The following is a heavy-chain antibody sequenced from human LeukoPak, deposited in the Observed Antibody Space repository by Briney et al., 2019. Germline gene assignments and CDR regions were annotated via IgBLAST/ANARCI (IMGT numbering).Heavy chain of an antibody. V-gene: IGHV3-23*01. J-gene: IGHJ4*02. CDR1: GFTFSSYA. D-gene: IGHD1-26*01. CDR2: IVSSGDTT. Sequence: GGSLRLSCAASGFTFSSYAMSWVRQAPGKGLEWVSAIVSSGDTTYYADSVKGRFTISRDNSKNTLYLQMNSLRAEDTAVYYCARYASNVVGKRHYFDYWGQGTLVTVSS. CDR3: ARYASNVVGKRHYFDY.